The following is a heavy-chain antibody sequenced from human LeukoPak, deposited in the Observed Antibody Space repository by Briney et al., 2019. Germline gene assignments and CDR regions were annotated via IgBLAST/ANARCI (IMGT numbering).Heavy chain of an antibody. D-gene: IGHD2-21*02. CDR3: AKEGYCGGDCHSDY. Sequence: SGGSLRLSCAASGFTFSSYAMSWVRQAPGKGLEWVSAISGSGGSTYYADSVKGRFTISRDNSKNTLYLQMNSLRAEDTAVYYCAKEGYCGGDCHSDYWGQGTLVTVSS. J-gene: IGHJ4*02. V-gene: IGHV3-23*01. CDR2: ISGSGGST. CDR1: GFTFSSYA.